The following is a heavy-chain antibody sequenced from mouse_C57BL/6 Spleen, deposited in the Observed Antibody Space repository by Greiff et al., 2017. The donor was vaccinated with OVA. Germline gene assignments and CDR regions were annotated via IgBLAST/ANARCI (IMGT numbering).Heavy chain of an antibody. CDR1: GYTFTDYE. Sequence: QVQLKESGAELVRPGASVTLSCKASGYTFTDYEMHWVKQTPVHGLEWIGAIDPETGGTAYNQKFKGKAILTADKSSSTAYMELRSLTSEDSAVYYCTRRGQGERDSSGFYAMDYWGQGTSVTVSS. J-gene: IGHJ4*01. CDR2: IDPETGGT. V-gene: IGHV1-15*01. D-gene: IGHD3-2*02. CDR3: TRRGQGERDSSGFYAMDY.